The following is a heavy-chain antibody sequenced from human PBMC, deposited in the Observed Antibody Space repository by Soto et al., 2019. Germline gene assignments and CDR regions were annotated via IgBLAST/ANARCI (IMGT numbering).Heavy chain of an antibody. Sequence: ASVKVSCKASGGPFSNDIITWVRQAPGQGLEWMGWINPFDGSRMFAQSFQGRVTMTRDTSTSTVYMEVSSLRSEDTAVYYCSRVDPGETSPFDHWGQGTRVTVAS. J-gene: IGHJ4*02. V-gene: IGHV1-46*03. D-gene: IGHD3-10*01. CDR1: GGPFSNDI. CDR3: SRVDPGETSPFDH. CDR2: INPFDGSR.